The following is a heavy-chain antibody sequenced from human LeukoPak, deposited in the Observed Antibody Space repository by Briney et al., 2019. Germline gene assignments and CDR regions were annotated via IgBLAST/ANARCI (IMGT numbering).Heavy chain of an antibody. D-gene: IGHD3-10*01. V-gene: IGHV4-59*01. CDR1: GGSISSYY. Sequence: PSETLSLTCTVSGGSISSYYWSWIRQPPRKGQEWIGYIYYSGSTNSNPSLKSRVTISIDTSKNQFSLNLGSVPAAAKAVYYCARVVYGSGSYSIGKFYFHYWGQGTLVTVSS. CDR2: IYYSGST. J-gene: IGHJ4*02. CDR3: ARVVYGSGSYSIGKFYFHY.